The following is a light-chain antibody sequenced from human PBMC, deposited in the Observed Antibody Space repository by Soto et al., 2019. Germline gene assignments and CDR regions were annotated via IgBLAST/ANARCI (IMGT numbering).Light chain of an antibody. CDR3: QQYGSSPQT. Sequence: DIVLTQSPGTLSLSPGERATLSCRASQSVSSSYLAWYQQKPGQAPRLLIYGASIRATGIPDRFSGSGSGTDFTLTISRLEPEDFAVYYCQQYGSSPQTFGQGTKVDIK. CDR2: GAS. V-gene: IGKV3-20*01. CDR1: QSVSSSY. J-gene: IGKJ1*01.